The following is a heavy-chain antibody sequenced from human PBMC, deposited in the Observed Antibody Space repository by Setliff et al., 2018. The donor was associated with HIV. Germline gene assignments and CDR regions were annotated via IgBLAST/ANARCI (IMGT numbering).Heavy chain of an antibody. D-gene: IGHD3-3*01. V-gene: IGHV1-8*01. CDR1: GYTFTSFD. Sequence: ASVKVSCKASGYTFTSFDINWARQATGQGLEWMGWMNPNSGNSGFAQKFQGIVTMTRNSSISTAYMELSSLRSDDTAVYYCARDSEWGCYIFWTFDIWGQVTMVTVSS. CDR3: ARDSEWGCYIFWTFDI. CDR2: MNPNSGNS. J-gene: IGHJ3*02.